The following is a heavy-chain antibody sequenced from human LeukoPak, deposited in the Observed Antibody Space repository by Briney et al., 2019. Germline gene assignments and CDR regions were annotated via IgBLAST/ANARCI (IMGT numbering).Heavy chain of an antibody. Sequence: PGGSLRLSCAASGFTFSSYEMNWVRQAPGKGLEWVSYISSSGSTIYYADSVKGRFTISRDNAKNSLYLQMNSLRAEDTAVYYCARVQAAAGSLLGLDYWGQGTLVTVSS. CDR1: GFTFSSYE. CDR2: ISSSGSTI. CDR3: ARVQAAAGSLLGLDY. J-gene: IGHJ4*02. D-gene: IGHD6-13*01. V-gene: IGHV3-48*03.